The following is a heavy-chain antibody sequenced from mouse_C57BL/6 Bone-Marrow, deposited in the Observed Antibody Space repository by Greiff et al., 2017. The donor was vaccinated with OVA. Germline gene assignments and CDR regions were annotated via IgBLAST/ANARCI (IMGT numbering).Heavy chain of an antibody. CDR1: GYAFSSSW. D-gene: IGHD2-5*01. Sequence: VQLVESGPELVKPGASVKISCKASGYAFSSSWMNWVKQRPGKGLEWIGRIYPGDGDTNYNGKFKGKATLTADKSSSTAYMQLSSLTSEDSAVYFCARGGYYSNYEDAMDYWGQGTSVTVSS. CDR3: ARGGYYSNYEDAMDY. J-gene: IGHJ4*01. V-gene: IGHV1-82*01. CDR2: IYPGDGDT.